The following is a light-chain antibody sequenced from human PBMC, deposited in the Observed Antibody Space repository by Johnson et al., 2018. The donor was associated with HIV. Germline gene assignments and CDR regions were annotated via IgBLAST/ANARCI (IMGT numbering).Light chain of an antibody. CDR3: ATWDRSLGAGGV. V-gene: IGLV1-51*02. CDR2: ENT. CDR1: SSNIGNNY. J-gene: IGLJ1*01. Sequence: QSVLTQPPSVSAAPGQKVTISCSGSSSNIGNNYVSWYRQLPGTAPKLLIYENTQRPSRSPARFSRSKSGASATLAINALQPGDEIDDYCATWDRSLGAGGVCGTGTKVTVL.